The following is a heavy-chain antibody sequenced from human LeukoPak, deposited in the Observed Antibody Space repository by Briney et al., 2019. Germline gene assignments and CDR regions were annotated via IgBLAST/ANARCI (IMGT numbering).Heavy chain of an antibody. CDR2: LHYGGST. CDR3: ARLTFHYDGSGYYFDY. CDR1: GGSISSSSYY. D-gene: IGHD3-22*01. Sequence: SETLSLTCTVSGGSISSSSYYWGWIRQPPRKGLEWIGSLHYGGSTYYNPSLKSRVTISVDTSKKQISLKQNSVTAADTAVYYCARLTFHYDGSGYYFDYWGQGTLVTVSS. V-gene: IGHV4-39*01. J-gene: IGHJ4*02.